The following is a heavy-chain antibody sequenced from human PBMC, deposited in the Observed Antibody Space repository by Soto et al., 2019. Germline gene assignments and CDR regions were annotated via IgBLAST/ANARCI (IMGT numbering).Heavy chain of an antibody. CDR3: ARPGVDGYTEYYFDY. J-gene: IGHJ4*02. D-gene: IGHD5-12*01. CDR2: IIPIFGTA. CDR1: GGTFSSYA. V-gene: IGHV1-69*12. Sequence: QVQLVQSGAEVKKPGSSVKVSCKASGGTFSSYAISWVRQAPGQGLEWMGGIIPIFGTANYAQKFQGRVTITADESTSTAYMELSSLRSEDTVVYYCARPGVDGYTEYYFDYWGQGTLVTVSS.